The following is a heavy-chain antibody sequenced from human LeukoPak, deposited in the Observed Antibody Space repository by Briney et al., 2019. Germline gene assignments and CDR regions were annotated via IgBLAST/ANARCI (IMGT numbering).Heavy chain of an antibody. CDR3: ARHGGYDSLSSHVPPYYFDY. Sequence: PSETLSPTCAVYGGSFSGYYWSWIRQPPGKGLEWIGEINHSGSTNYNPSLKSRVTISVDTSKNQFSLKLSSVTAADTAVYYCARHGGYDSLSSHVPPYYFDYWGQGTLVTVSS. CDR2: INHSGST. D-gene: IGHD3-3*01. CDR1: GGSFSGYY. V-gene: IGHV4-34*01. J-gene: IGHJ4*02.